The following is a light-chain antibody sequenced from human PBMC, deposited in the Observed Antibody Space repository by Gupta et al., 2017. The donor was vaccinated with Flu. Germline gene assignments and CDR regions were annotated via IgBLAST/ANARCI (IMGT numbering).Light chain of an antibody. CDR2: AAS. V-gene: IGKV3-20*01. J-gene: IGKJ4*01. Sequence: EIVLTQSPGTLSLSPGERATLSCRASQSVTSSYLAWYQHKPGRAPRLLIYAASTRATGIPDRFSGSGSGTDFTLTISRLEPEDFAVYYCQQYGSSPGTFGGGTKVEIK. CDR3: QQYGSSPGT. CDR1: QSVTSSY.